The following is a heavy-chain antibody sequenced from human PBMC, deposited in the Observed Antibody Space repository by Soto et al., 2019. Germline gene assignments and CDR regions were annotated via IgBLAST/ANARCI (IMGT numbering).Heavy chain of an antibody. D-gene: IGHD6-6*01. J-gene: IGHJ5*02. CDR1: GFPFNNYV. V-gene: IGHV3-23*01. CDR3: AKCLWAAARPIRRGSS. CDR2: ISGSGRST. Sequence: PGGSLRLSCASSGFPFNNYVMSWVRQAPGRGLEWVSGISGSGRSTYYADSVKGRFTMSRDNSKNAMYLQMNSLRAEDTAVYYCAKCLWAAARPIRRGSSWGQGTLVTVSS.